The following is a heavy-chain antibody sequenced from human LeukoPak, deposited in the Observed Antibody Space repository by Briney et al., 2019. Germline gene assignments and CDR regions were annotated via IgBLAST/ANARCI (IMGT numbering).Heavy chain of an antibody. CDR3: TREARVGNWFDP. D-gene: IGHD2-2*01. CDR2: INPDNGGT. CDR1: GYTFNNYY. Sequence: GASVKVYCRASGYTFNNYYIHWVRQAPGQGLEWMGWINPDNGGTNYAQKFQGRVTMTRDTSVRTVYMDLSRLRSDDTAVFYCTREARVGNWFDPWGQGTQVTVSS. V-gene: IGHV1-2*02. J-gene: IGHJ5*02.